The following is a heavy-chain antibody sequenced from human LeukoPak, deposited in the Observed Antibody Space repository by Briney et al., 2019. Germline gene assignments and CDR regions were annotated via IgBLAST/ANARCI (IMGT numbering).Heavy chain of an antibody. D-gene: IGHD6-19*01. Sequence: GGSLRLSCAASAFPFSNYWMSWVRQAPGKGLEWVANIKRDESEKLYVDSVKGRFTISRDNAKNSMFLQMNSLRAEDTAVYYCARLYSGSVRVFDSWGQGTLVTVSS. J-gene: IGHJ4*02. CDR3: ARLYSGSVRVFDS. CDR2: IKRDESEK. CDR1: AFPFSNYW. V-gene: IGHV3-7*01.